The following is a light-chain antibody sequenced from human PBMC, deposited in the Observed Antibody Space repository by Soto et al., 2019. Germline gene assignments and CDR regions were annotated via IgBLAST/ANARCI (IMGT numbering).Light chain of an antibody. Sequence: IQLTQSPSSLSASVGDRVTLTCRASQGISSYLAWYQQKPGKAPKLLIYAASTLQSGVPSRFSGSGSGTDFTLTISSLQPEDFATYYCHQLNSYPLTFGGGTKVEIK. CDR2: AAS. J-gene: IGKJ4*01. V-gene: IGKV1-9*01. CDR3: HQLNSYPLT. CDR1: QGISSY.